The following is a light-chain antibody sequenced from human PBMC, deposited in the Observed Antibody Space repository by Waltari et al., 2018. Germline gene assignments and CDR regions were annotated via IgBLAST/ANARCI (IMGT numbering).Light chain of an antibody. CDR3: SSYAGRSTKI. Sequence: DLPQPASVSGSPGQPITISCTGIGACLGYYTYVSWYPQHPGKAPKLMIYDVSNPPSGVSDRCSCSKSGSTASLTISGLQAEDEADYYCSSYAGRSTKIFGGGTKLTVL. CDR2: DVS. CDR1: GACLGYYTY. V-gene: IGLV2-14*03. J-gene: IGLJ2*01.